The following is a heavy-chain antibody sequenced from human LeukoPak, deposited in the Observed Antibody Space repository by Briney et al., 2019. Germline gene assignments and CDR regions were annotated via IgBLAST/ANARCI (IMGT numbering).Heavy chain of an antibody. Sequence: RGSLSPSCPASAFTVSSNYMSWVRQAPGKGLECVSVIYSGGSTYYAESVKGRFTISRDNSKNTLYLQMNSLRAEDTAIYYCAKDFTMSGVNYMDVWGTGNTVSVSS. J-gene: IGHJ6*03. CDR3: AKDFTMSGVNYMDV. D-gene: IGHD3-3*01. CDR2: IYSGGST. V-gene: IGHV3-53*01. CDR1: AFTVSSNY.